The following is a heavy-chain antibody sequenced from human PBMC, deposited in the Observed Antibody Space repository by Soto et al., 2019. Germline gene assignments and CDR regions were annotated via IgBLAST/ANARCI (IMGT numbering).Heavy chain of an antibody. V-gene: IGHV1-8*01. CDR1: GYTFTSYD. CDR2: MNPNSGGR. CDR3: ARAKGDFDC. J-gene: IGHJ4*02. Sequence: QVQLVQSGAEVKKPGASVKVSCKASGYTFTSYDINWVRQATGQGREWMGWMNPNSGGRGYAQKVQGRVTMTRDTSKSTAYMELSSLRSEDAAVYYCARAKGDFDCWGQGTLVTVSS.